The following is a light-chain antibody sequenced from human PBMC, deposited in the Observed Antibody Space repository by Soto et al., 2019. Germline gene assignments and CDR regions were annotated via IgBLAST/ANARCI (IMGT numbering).Light chain of an antibody. CDR3: QQYDSYPLT. J-gene: IGKJ4*01. CDR2: KTS. Sequence: DIQMTQSPSTLSASVGDRVTITCRASQSISSWLAWYQQKPGKAPNLLIYKTSSLESGVPSRFSGSGSGTEFTLTVNSLQPDDFATYYCQQYDSYPLTFGGGTNVDIK. V-gene: IGKV1-5*03. CDR1: QSISSW.